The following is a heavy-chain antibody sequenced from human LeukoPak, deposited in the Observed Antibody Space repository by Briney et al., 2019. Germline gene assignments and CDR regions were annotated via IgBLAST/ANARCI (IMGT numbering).Heavy chain of an antibody. CDR1: GDSISSSGYY. J-gene: IGHJ5*02. D-gene: IGHD2-15*01. CDR2: IYYGGTS. V-gene: IGHV4-39*07. Sequence: RPSETLSLTCTVSGDSISSSGYYWGWIRQSPAKGLEWIGSIYYGGTSYYNPSLKSRVTISVDTSKNQFSLKLSSVTAADTAVYYCLCVVVAATEDNWFDPWGQGTLVTVSS. CDR3: LCVVVAATEDNWFDP.